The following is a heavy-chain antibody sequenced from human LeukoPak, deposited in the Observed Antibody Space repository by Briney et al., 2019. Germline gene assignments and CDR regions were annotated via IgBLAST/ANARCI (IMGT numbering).Heavy chain of an antibody. D-gene: IGHD6-13*01. J-gene: IGHJ5*02. V-gene: IGHV4-59*01. Sequence: SETLSLTCTVSGGSIDSNSWTWIRQRPGKGLEWIGYIYYSGTTNYNPSLKSRVTMSVDMSKNQFSLKLSSVTAADTAVYYCARRSSSWKNWFDPWGQGTLVTVSS. CDR3: ARRSSSWKNWFDP. CDR2: IYYSGTT. CDR1: GGSIDSNS.